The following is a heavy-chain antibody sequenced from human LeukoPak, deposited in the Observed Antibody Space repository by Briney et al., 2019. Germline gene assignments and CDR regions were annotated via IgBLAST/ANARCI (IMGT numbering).Heavy chain of an antibody. J-gene: IGHJ3*02. CDR3: ARDRVGGATAAFDI. V-gene: IGHV4-4*07. CDR2: VFDSGIT. D-gene: IGHD1-26*01. Sequence: PSETLSLTCTVSGGSMTSFYWNWIRQPPGKGLEWIGRVFDSGITNYSPSLKSRVTMSVDTSKNQFSLKLTSVTAADTAVYYCARDRVGGATAAFDIWGQGTMVTASS. CDR1: GGSMTSFY.